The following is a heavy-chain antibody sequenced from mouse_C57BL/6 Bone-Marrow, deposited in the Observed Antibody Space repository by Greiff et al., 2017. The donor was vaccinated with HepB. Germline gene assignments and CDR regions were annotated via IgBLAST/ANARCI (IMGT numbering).Heavy chain of an antibody. V-gene: IGHV2-9-1*01. J-gene: IGHJ4*01. CDR1: GFSLTSYA. CDR3: ARNKYYYGSSLYYAMDY. CDR2: IWTGGGT. D-gene: IGHD1-1*01. Sequence: VKLVESGPGLVAPSQSLSITCTVSGFSLTSYAISWVRQPPGKGLEWLGVIWTGGGTNYNSALKSRLSISKDNSKSQVFLKMNSLQTDDTARYYCARNKYYYGSSLYYAMDYWGQGTSVTVSS.